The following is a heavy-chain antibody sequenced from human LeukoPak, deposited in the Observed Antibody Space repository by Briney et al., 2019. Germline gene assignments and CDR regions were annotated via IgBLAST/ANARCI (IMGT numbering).Heavy chain of an antibody. D-gene: IGHD6-19*01. CDR3: AKDLSSSGWYRRHYYDMDV. J-gene: IGHJ6*02. CDR2: ISYDGSNK. V-gene: IGHV3-30*18. Sequence: GRSLRLSCAASGFTFSSYGMHWVRQAPGKGLEWVAVISYDGSNKYYADSVKGRFTISRDNSKNTLYLQMNSLRAEDTAVYYCAKDLSSSGWYRRHYYDMDVWGQGTTVTVSS. CDR1: GFTFSSYG.